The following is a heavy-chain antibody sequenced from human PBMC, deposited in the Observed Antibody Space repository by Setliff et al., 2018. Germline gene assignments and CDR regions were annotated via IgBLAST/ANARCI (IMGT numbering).Heavy chain of an antibody. CDR1: GYSFTSYW. V-gene: IGHV5-51*01. J-gene: IGHJ3*02. Sequence: GESLKISCKGSGYSFTSYWIGWARQMPGKGLEWMGIIYPGDSDTRYSPSFQGQVTISADKSISTAYLQWSSLKASDTAMYYCARQAISGSDAFDIWGQGTLVTVSS. D-gene: IGHD3-3*01. CDR2: IYPGDSDT. CDR3: ARQAISGSDAFDI.